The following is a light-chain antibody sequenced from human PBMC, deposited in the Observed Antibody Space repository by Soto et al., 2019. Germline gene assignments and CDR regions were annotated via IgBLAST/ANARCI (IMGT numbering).Light chain of an antibody. CDR3: QQYGSSPRT. J-gene: IGKJ1*01. Sequence: EIVLTQSPATLSLSPGERATLSCRASQSLGGNNLAWYQQKPGPPPRLLMHAASIRATGFADRFSGSGSGTDFTLTITRLEPEDFAVYYCQQYGSSPRTFGQGTKVEIK. V-gene: IGKV3-20*01. CDR2: AAS. CDR1: QSLGGNN.